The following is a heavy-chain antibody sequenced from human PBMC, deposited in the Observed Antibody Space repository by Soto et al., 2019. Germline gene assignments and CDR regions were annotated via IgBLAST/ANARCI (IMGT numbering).Heavy chain of an antibody. CDR3: STEVGDY. D-gene: IGHD1-26*01. CDR2: ISSKTDGGTI. CDR1: GFTFSDAW. Sequence: DVLLVESGGGLVKPGGSLRLSCAASGFTFSDAWMNWVRQASGKGLEWVGRISSKTDGGTIDYAAPVKGRFTISRDDSHSTLYLRRNRLKTDVTAGYYCSTEVGDYWGQGTLVTVSS. J-gene: IGHJ4*02. V-gene: IGHV3-15*07.